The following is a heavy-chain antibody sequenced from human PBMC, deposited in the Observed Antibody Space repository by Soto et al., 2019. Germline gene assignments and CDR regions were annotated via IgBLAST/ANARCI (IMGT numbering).Heavy chain of an antibody. CDR2: ISSSSSTI. D-gene: IGHD5-18*01. V-gene: IGHV3-48*01. CDR1: GFTFSSYW. Sequence: GGSLRLSCAASGFTFSSYWMSWVRQAPGKGLERVSYISSSSSTIYYADSVKGRFTISRYNAKNSLYLQMNSLRAEVTAVYYCARDYSSYGPFDYWGQGTLVTVSS. CDR3: ARDYSSYGPFDY. J-gene: IGHJ4*02.